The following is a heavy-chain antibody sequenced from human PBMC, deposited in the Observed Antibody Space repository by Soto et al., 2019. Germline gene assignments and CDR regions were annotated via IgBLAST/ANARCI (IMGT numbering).Heavy chain of an antibody. CDR1: GYSIGSASF. CDR2: IYHSGTT. V-gene: IGHV4-38-2*01. Sequence: SETLSLTCAVSGYSIGSASFWGWIRQPPGKGLEWIGNIYHSGTTYYNPSLESRVTISVDTSNNQFSLKLNSVTAADTAVYYCARAFYGDYGAYYYGMNVWGQGTTVTVSS. J-gene: IGHJ6*02. D-gene: IGHD4-17*01. CDR3: ARAFYGDYGAYYYGMNV.